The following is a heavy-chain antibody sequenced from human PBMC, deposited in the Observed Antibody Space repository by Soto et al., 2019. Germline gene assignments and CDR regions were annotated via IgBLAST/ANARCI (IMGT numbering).Heavy chain of an antibody. D-gene: IGHD6-13*01. Sequence: LSLTCTVSGGSISSGGYYWSWIRQHPGKGLEWIGYIYYSGSTYYNPSLKSRVTISVDTSKNQFSLKLSSVTAADTAVYYCARDSSRGFDYWGQGTLVTVSS. CDR3: ARDSSRGFDY. V-gene: IGHV4-31*03. J-gene: IGHJ4*02. CDR2: IYYSGST. CDR1: GGSISSGGYY.